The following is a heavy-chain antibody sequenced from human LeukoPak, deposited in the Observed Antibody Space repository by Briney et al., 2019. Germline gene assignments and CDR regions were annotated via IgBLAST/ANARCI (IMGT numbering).Heavy chain of an antibody. CDR2: ISGSGGST. D-gene: IGHD3-22*01. J-gene: IGHJ4*02. Sequence: GGSLRLSCAASGFSFSSYWMSWVRQAPGKGLEWVSAISGSGGSTYYADSVKGRFTISRDNSKNTLYLQMNSLRAEDTAVYYCAKDLDYYDSSGYYSYWGQGTLVTVSS. CDR3: AKDLDYYDSSGYYSY. CDR1: GFSFSSYW. V-gene: IGHV3-23*01.